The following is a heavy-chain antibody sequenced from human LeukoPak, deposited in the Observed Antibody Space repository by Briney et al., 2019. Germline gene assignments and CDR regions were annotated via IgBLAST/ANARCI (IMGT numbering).Heavy chain of an antibody. CDR3: AADNGSGSYYNRWFDP. CDR1: GFTFTSSA. J-gene: IGHJ5*02. Sequence: SGTVSCKASGFTFTSSAVQWVRQARGQRLEWIGWIVVGSGNTNYAQKFQERVTITRDMSTSTAYMELSSLRSEDTAVYYCAADNGSGSYYNRWFDPWGQGTLVTVSS. CDR2: IVVGSGNT. V-gene: IGHV1-58*01. D-gene: IGHD3-10*01.